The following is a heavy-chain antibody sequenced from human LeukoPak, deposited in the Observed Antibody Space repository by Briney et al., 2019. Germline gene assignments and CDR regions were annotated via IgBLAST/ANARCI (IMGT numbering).Heavy chain of an antibody. CDR3: ARSLGYSYGYGDY. Sequence: GESLKISCKGSGYSFTNYWISWVRQMPGKGLEWMGRIDPSDSYTNYSTSFRGHVTISVDKSINTAYLQWSSLTASDTAMFYCARSLGYSYGYGDYWGQGTLVTVSS. CDR2: IDPSDSYT. V-gene: IGHV5-10-1*01. CDR1: GYSFTNYW. J-gene: IGHJ4*02. D-gene: IGHD5-18*01.